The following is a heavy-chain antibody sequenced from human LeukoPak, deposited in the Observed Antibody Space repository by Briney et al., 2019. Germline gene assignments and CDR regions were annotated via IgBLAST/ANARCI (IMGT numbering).Heavy chain of an antibody. D-gene: IGHD3-16*01. Sequence: GGSLRLSCAASGFTVSSNYMSWVRQAPGKGLEWVSVIYSGGSTYYADSVKGRFTISRDNSKNTLYLQMNSLRAEDTAVYYCARVRGGGSWYYYGMDVWGRGTTVTVSS. CDR2: IYSGGST. CDR3: ARVRGGGSWYYYGMDV. CDR1: GFTVSSNY. V-gene: IGHV3-53*01. J-gene: IGHJ6*02.